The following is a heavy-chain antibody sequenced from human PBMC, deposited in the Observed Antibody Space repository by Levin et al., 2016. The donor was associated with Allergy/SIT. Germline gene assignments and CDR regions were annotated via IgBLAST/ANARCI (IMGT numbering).Heavy chain of an antibody. V-gene: IGHV5-10-1*01. J-gene: IGHJ4*02. Sequence: KVSCKGSGYSFTTYWISWVRQMPGKGLEWMGTIDPSDSYTNYSPSFQGHVTISADKSISTAYLQWSSLKASDTAMYYCARLEVVVPQDDYWGQGTQVTVSS. CDR2: IDPSDSYT. CDR3: ARLEVVVPQDDY. CDR1: GYSFTTYW. D-gene: IGHD2-15*01.